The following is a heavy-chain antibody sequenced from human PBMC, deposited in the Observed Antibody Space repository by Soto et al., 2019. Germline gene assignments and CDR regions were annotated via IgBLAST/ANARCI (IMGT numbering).Heavy chain of an antibody. Sequence: LSLTCTVSGGSISSYYWSWIRQPPGKGLEWIGYIYYSGSTNYNPSLKSRVTISVDTSKNQFSLKLSSVTAADTAVYYCARVSYYYDSSGYYFDYWGQGTLVTVSS. V-gene: IGHV4-59*01. J-gene: IGHJ4*02. D-gene: IGHD3-22*01. CDR3: ARVSYYYDSSGYYFDY. CDR1: GGSISSYY. CDR2: IYYSGST.